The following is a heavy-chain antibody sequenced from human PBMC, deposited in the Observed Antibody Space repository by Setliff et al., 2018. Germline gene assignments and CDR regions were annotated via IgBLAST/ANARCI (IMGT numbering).Heavy chain of an antibody. D-gene: IGHD3-10*01. V-gene: IGHV3-7*03. CDR2: INQDGSEK. CDR3: ARVWFGNMDV. CDR1: GFTFSTYS. J-gene: IGHJ6*03. Sequence: PGGSLRLSCAASGFTFSTYSMSWVRQAPGKGLEWVANINQDGSEKYYVDSVKGRFTISRDNARNSLYLQMNSLRAEDTAVYYCARVWFGNMDVWGKGTTVTVSS.